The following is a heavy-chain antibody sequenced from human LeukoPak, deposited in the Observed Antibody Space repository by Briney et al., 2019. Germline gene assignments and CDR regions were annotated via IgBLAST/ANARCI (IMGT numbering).Heavy chain of an antibody. V-gene: IGHV3-7*01. Sequence: GGSLRLSCAASGFTFSSYWMSWVRQAPGKGLEWVVNIKQDGSEKYYVDSVKGRFTISRDNAKNSLYLQMNSLRAEDTAVYYCARDPGIVVVTAIQSYGMDVWGQGTTVTVSS. CDR1: GFTFSSYW. D-gene: IGHD2-21*02. CDR3: ARDPGIVVVTAIQSYGMDV. J-gene: IGHJ6*02. CDR2: IKQDGSEK.